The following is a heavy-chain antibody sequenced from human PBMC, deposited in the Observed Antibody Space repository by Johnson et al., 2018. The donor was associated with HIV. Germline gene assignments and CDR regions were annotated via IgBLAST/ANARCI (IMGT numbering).Heavy chain of an antibody. J-gene: IGHJ3*02. V-gene: IGHV3-30*02. D-gene: IGHD3-10*01. CDR2: IRYDGSNK. Sequence: QVQLVESGGGLVQPGGSLRLSCAASGFTFSSYWMHWVRQAPGKGLEWVAFIRYDGSNKYYADSVKGRFTISRDNSKNTLFLQMNSLRAEDTAVYYCARDTSRGRDAFDIWGQGTMVTVSS. CDR3: ARDTSRGRDAFDI. CDR1: GFTFSSYW.